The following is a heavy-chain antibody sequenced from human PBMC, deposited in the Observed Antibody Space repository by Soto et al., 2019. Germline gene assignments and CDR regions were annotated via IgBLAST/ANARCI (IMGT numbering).Heavy chain of an antibody. J-gene: IGHJ4*02. D-gene: IGHD3-10*01. CDR3: ASSMVRGIIYRFDY. CDR2: IKHDGSEK. Sequence: VQLVESGGGLVQPGGSLGLSCAASGFTFSYYWMSWVRQAPGKGLEWVANIKHDGSEKNYVDSVKGRFIISRDNAKNSLYLQMNSLRAEDTAMYYCASSMVRGIIYRFDYWGLGTLVSVSS. CDR1: GFTFSYYW. V-gene: IGHV3-7*01.